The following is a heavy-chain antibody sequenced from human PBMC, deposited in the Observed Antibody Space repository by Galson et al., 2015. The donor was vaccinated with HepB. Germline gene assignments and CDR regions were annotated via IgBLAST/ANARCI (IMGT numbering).Heavy chain of an antibody. CDR1: GFTFTAYA. Sequence: SLRLSCAASGFTFTAYAMSWVRQAPGKGLEWVSSLSGSSGNIYYADSVRGRFTISRDTSTNTLFLQMNSLRAEDTALYYCAKAKGVGEPNMDVWGKGTTVTVSS. J-gene: IGHJ6*03. V-gene: IGHV3-23*01. CDR3: AKAKGVGEPNMDV. CDR2: LSGSSGNI.